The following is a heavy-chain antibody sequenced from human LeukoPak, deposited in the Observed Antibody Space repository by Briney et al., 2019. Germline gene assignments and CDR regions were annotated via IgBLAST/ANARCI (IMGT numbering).Heavy chain of an antibody. D-gene: IGHD6-19*01. Sequence: GESLKISCKGSGYSFTSYWIGWVRQMPGKGLEWMGIIYPGDSDTRYSPSSQGQVTISADKSISTAYLQWSSLKASDTAMYYCARHPYFVAVAGNYFDYWGQGTLVTVSS. CDR1: GYSFTSYW. V-gene: IGHV5-51*01. J-gene: IGHJ4*02. CDR2: IYPGDSDT. CDR3: ARHPYFVAVAGNYFDY.